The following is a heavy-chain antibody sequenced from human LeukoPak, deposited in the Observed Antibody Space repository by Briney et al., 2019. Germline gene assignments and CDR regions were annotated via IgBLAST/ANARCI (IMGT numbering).Heavy chain of an antibody. V-gene: IGHV3-11*01. Sequence: GGSLRLSCAASGFTFSNYAMSWIRQAPGKGLEWVSYISNNGDFIAYADSVKGRFTISRDNAKNSLYLQMNSLRAEDAAAYYCVRARGAGPGAHFDYWGQGTLVTVSS. D-gene: IGHD3-10*01. CDR2: ISNNGDFI. J-gene: IGHJ4*02. CDR1: GFTFSNYA. CDR3: VRARGAGPGAHFDY.